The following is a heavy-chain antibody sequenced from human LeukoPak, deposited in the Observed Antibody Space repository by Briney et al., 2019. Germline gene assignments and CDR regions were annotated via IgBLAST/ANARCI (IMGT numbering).Heavy chain of an antibody. V-gene: IGHV4-61*01. J-gene: IGHJ6*02. D-gene: IGHD2-21*02. CDR3: ARDLGDCGGDCYSGYYYYGMDV. CDR2: IYYSGST. CDR1: GGSVSSGSYY. Sequence: SETLSLTCTVSGGSVSSGSYYWSWIRQPPGKGLEWIGYIYYSGSTNYNPSLKSRVTISVDTSKNQFSLKPSSVTAADTAVYYCARDLGDCGGDCYSGYYYYGMDVWGQGTTVTVSS.